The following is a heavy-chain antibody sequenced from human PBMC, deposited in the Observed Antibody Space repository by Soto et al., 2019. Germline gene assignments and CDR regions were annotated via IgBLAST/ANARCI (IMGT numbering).Heavy chain of an antibody. J-gene: IGHJ4*02. Sequence: GSGPTLVNPTQTLTLTCTFSGFSLSTSGMCVSWIRQPPGKALEWLALIDWDDDKFYSTSLKTRLTISKDTSKSQVVLTMTNMDPVDTATYYCARLFYGSGSYGDYYFDYWGQGTPVTVSS. CDR3: ARLFYGSGSYGDYYFDY. CDR1: GFSLSTSGMC. CDR2: IDWDDDK. V-gene: IGHV2-70*01. D-gene: IGHD3-10*01.